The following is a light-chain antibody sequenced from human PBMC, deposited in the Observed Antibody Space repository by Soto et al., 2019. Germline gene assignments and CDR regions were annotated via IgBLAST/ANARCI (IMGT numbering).Light chain of an antibody. Sequence: DIQMTQSPGSLSAPVGDRGTITCRASQSISTYLHWYQQKPGKAPKLVIYAASSLQSGVPSRFSGSGSGTDFTLTISRLQPEDFATYYCQQTYNVPPWTFGQGTKVDIK. CDR1: QSISTY. V-gene: IGKV1-39*01. CDR2: AAS. CDR3: QQTYNVPPWT. J-gene: IGKJ1*01.